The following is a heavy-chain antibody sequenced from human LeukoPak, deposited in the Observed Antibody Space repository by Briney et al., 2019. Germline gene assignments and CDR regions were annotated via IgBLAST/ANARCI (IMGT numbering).Heavy chain of an antibody. J-gene: IGHJ3*02. CDR3: ARGGTYCGGDCFGAFDI. CDR2: INAGNGNT. V-gene: IGHV1-3*01. D-gene: IGHD2-21*01. Sequence: ASVKVSCKASGYIFTGYAMHWVRQAPGQRLEWMGWINAGNGNTKYSQKFQGRVTIIRDTSASIAYMELSSRRSEDTAVYYCARGGTYCGGDCFGAFDIWGQGTMVTVSS. CDR1: GYIFTGYA.